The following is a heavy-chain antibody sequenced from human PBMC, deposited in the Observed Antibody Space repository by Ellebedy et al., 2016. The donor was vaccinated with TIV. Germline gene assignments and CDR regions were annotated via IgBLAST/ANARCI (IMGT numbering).Heavy chain of an antibody. D-gene: IGHD4-17*01. CDR2: IYQDGSEK. Sequence: GESLKISCVASGFSFRNYWMGWVRQAPGKGLEWVANIYQDGSEKYYVDSVGGRFTISRDNAKNSLYLEMKGLRAEDTAVYYCARRGSYGDYAVQVNNWFDSWGQGTPVTVSP. CDR3: ARRGSYGDYAVQVNNWFDS. V-gene: IGHV3-7*01. J-gene: IGHJ5*01. CDR1: GFSFRNYW.